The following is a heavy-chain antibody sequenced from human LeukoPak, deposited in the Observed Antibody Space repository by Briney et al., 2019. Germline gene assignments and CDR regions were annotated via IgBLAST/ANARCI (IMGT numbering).Heavy chain of an antibody. D-gene: IGHD2-2*01. Sequence: SGGSLRLSCAASGFTFSSYAMSWVRQAPGKGLEWVSAISGSGGSTYYADSVKGRFTISRDNSKNTLYLQMNSLRAEDTAVYYCASNGGGFTVVPAAISYRARWPTYWGQGTLVTVSS. V-gene: IGHV3-23*01. CDR1: GFTFSSYA. CDR3: ASNGGGFTVVPAAISYRARWPTY. CDR2: ISGSGGST. J-gene: IGHJ4*02.